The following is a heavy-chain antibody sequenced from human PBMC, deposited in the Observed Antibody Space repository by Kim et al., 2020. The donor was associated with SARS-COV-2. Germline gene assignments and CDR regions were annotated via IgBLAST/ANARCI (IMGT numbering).Heavy chain of an antibody. CDR3: AKTEGASRGMDV. J-gene: IGHJ6*02. CDR2: S. Sequence: SNYAQKCQDRVTITWDGSMNTAYMEVNSLRSEDTAMYYCAKTEGASRGMDVWGQGTTVTVSS. D-gene: IGHD3-16*01. V-gene: IGHV1-45*02.